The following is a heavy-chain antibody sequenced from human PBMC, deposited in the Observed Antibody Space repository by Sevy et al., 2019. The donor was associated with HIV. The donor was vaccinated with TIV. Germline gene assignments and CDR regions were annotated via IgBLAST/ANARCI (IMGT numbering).Heavy chain of an antibody. J-gene: IGHJ4*02. CDR1: GFIFSKFA. CDR2: VSGNDGST. Sequence: GGSLRLSCAASGFIFSKFALSWVRQAPGRGLEWVSAVSGNDGSTYYAASVKGRLTIFRDISENMLYLQMNSLSAEDTAVYYCAKDFSYGGNSWNFDFWGQGTLVTVSS. D-gene: IGHD4-17*01. V-gene: IGHV3-23*01. CDR3: AKDFSYGGNSWNFDF.